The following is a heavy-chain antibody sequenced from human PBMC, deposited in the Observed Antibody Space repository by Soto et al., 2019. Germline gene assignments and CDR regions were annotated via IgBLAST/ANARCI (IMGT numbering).Heavy chain of an antibody. CDR2: IYYSGST. V-gene: IGHV4-31*03. CDR1: GGSISSGGYY. CDR3: AREIYYDFWSGLRNWFDP. D-gene: IGHD3-3*01. Sequence: SETLSLTCTVSGGSISSGGYYWSWIRQHPGKGLEWIGYIYYSGSTYYNPSLKSRVTISVDTSKNQFSLKLSSVTAADTAVYYCAREIYYDFWSGLRNWFDPWGQGTLVTVSS. J-gene: IGHJ5*02.